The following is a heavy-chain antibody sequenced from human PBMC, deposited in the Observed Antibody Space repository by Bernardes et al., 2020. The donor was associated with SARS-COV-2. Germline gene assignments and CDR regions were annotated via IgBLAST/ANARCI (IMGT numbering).Heavy chain of an antibody. CDR2: ISGYNGDT. D-gene: IGHD3-10*01. CDR1: GYTFGTYG. J-gene: IGHJ5*02. Sequence: ASMKVSCKAAGYTFGTYGISWVRQAPGQGLEWMGWISGYNGDTNYARKFQGRVTMTTDTSTSTAYMELWSLRSDDTAVYYCARDPRTTLQGVIWFDPWGQGTLVTVSS. V-gene: IGHV1-18*04. CDR3: ARDPRTTLQGVIWFDP.